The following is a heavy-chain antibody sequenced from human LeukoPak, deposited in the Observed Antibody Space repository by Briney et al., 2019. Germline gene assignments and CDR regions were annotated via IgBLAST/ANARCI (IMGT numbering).Heavy chain of an antibody. CDR1: GYSITSGYY. J-gene: IGHJ4*02. CDR3: ASWDCSGGSCYFDY. CDR2: IYHSGKT. V-gene: IGHV4-38-2*02. D-gene: IGHD2-15*01. Sequence: SETLSLTCSVSGYSITSGYYWGWIRQPPGQGLEWIGSIYHSGKTYYNPSLKSRVTILVDTSQNQFSLKLTSVTAADTAVYYCASWDCSGGSCYFDYWGQGTLVTVSS.